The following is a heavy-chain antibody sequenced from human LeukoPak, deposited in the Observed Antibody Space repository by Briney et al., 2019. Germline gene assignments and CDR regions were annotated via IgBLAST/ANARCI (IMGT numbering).Heavy chain of an antibody. Sequence: PGGSLRLSCAASGFTFSSYAFHWVRQAPGKGLEWVAPISFDENNKYYADSVKGRFTISRDNSKNTLYLQMNSLRAKDTAVYSCARGYCSSTNCFLDYWGQGTLVTVSS. D-gene: IGHD2-2*01. CDR1: GFTFSSYA. CDR2: ISFDENNK. J-gene: IGHJ4*02. CDR3: ARGYCSSTNCFLDY. V-gene: IGHV3-30-3*01.